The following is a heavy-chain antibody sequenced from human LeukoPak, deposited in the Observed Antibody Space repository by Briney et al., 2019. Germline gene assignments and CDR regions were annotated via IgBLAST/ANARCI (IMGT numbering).Heavy chain of an antibody. J-gene: IGHJ5*02. D-gene: IGHD2-8*02. CDR1: GDSITNSY. Sequence: SETLSLTCSVSGDSITNSYWICIRQSPGPRLGGIGYLYYNGTTTSTPSLRSRVTISVAPSKQHFSLSLISVTAADTAVYYCARAVRWPGGPVPAAWFDPWGQGTRVTVSS. CDR3: ARAVRWPGGPVPAAWFDP. V-gene: IGHV4-59*13. CDR2: LYYNGTT.